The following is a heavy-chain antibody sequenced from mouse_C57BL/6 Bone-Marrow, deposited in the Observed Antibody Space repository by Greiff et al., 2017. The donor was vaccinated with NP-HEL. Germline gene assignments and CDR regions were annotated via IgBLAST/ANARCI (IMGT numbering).Heavy chain of an antibody. CDR2: IDPENGDT. J-gene: IGHJ3*01. CDR1: GFNIKDDY. Sequence: VQLNESGAELVRPGASVKLSCTASGFNIKDDYMHWVKQRPEQGLEWIGWIDPENGDTEYASKFQGKATITADTSSNTAYLQLSSLTSEDTAVYYCTRGPWFAYWGQGTLVTVSA. V-gene: IGHV14-4*01. CDR3: TRGPWFAY.